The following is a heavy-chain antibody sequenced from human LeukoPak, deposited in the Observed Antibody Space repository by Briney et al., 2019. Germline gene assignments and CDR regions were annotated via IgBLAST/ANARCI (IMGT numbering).Heavy chain of an antibody. V-gene: IGHV4-30-2*01. D-gene: IGHD6-19*01. CDR1: GGSISSGGYS. CDR2: IYHSGST. CDR3: AREGVAVAGKGGIDY. Sequence: PSQTLSLTCTVSGGSISSGGYSWSWIRQPPGKGLERIGYIYHSGSTYYNPSLKSRVTISVDRSKNQFSLKLSSVTAADTAVYYCAREGVAVAGKGGIDYWGQGTLVTVSS. J-gene: IGHJ4*02.